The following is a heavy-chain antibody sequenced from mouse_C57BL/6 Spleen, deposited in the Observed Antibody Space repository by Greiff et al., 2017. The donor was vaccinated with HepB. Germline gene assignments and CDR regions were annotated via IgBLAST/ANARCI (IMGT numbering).Heavy chain of an antibody. J-gene: IGHJ3*01. CDR2: ISSGSSTI. CDR3: ARKWDVAY. CDR1: GFTFSDYG. D-gene: IGHD1-3*01. Sequence: EVKLVESGGGLVKPGGSLKLSCAASGFTFSDYGMHWVRQAPEKGLEWVAYISSGSSTIYYAETVKGRFTISRDNAKNTLFLQMTSLRSEDTAMYYCARKWDVAYWGQGTLVTVSA. V-gene: IGHV5-17*01.